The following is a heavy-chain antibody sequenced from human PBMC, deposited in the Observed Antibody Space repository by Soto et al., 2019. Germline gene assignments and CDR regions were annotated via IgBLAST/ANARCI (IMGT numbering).Heavy chain of an antibody. J-gene: IGHJ4*02. Sequence: SETLSLTCTVSGGSISSYYWSWIRQPPGKGLEWIGYIYYSGSTNYNPSLKSRVTIPVDTSKNQFSLKLSSVTAADTAVYYCARDDTIFGVVIPLFYWGQGTLVTVSS. CDR3: ARDDTIFGVVIPLFY. V-gene: IGHV4-59*01. CDR1: GGSISSYY. D-gene: IGHD3-3*01. CDR2: IYYSGST.